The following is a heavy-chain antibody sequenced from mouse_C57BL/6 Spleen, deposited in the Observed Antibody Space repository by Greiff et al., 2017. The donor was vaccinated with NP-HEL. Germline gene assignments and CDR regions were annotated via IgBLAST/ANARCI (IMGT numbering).Heavy chain of an antibody. V-gene: IGHV1-69*01. CDR2: IDPSDSYT. Sequence: QVQLQQPGAELVKPGASVKMSCKASGYTFTSYWMHWVKQRPGQGLEWIGEIDPSDSYTNYNQKFKGKSTLTVDKSSSTAYMQLSSLTSEDSAVYYCARGDGGAWFAYWGQGTLVTVSA. CDR1: GYTFTSYW. D-gene: IGHD3-1*01. CDR3: ARGDGGAWFAY. J-gene: IGHJ3*01.